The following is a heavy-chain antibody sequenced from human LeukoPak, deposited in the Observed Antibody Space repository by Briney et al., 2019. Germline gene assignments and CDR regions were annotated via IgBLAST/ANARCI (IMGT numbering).Heavy chain of an antibody. CDR1: GFTVGNNY. Sequence: GGSLRLSCSASGFTVGNNYMNWVRQAPGKGLEWVSLIFSHGETSYADSVKGRFTISRDNSKNTLYLQMNGLRVEDTAVYYCARDPPAVSINTYAWGQGTLVTVSS. D-gene: IGHD2-8*01. CDR2: IFSHGET. V-gene: IGHV3-66*01. CDR3: ARDPPAVSINTYA. J-gene: IGHJ4*02.